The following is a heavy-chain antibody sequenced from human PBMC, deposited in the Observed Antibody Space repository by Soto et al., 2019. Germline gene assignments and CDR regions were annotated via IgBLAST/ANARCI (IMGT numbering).Heavy chain of an antibody. CDR1: GFTFSSYG. CDR3: AKTRFYYDSSGYYDY. J-gene: IGHJ4*02. Sequence: QVQLVESGGGVVQPGRSLRLSCAASGFTFSSYGMHWVRQAPGKGLEWVAVISYDGSNKYYAESVKGRFTISRDNSKNTLYQQMNSLRAEDTAVYYCAKTRFYYDSSGYYDYWGQGTLVTVSS. V-gene: IGHV3-30*18. CDR2: ISYDGSNK. D-gene: IGHD3-22*01.